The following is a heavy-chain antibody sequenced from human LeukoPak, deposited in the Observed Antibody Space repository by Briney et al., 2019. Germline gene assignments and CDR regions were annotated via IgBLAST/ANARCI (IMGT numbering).Heavy chain of an antibody. Sequence: PSETLSLTCAVYGGSFSGYYWSWIRQPPGKGLEWIGEINHSGSTNYNPSLKSRVTISVDTSKNQFSLKLSSVTAADTAVYYCARGRPDLSYYDSSGYYSLDYWGQGTLVTVSS. D-gene: IGHD3-22*01. CDR2: INHSGST. J-gene: IGHJ4*02. CDR1: GGSFSGYY. CDR3: ARGRPDLSYYDSSGYYSLDY. V-gene: IGHV4-34*01.